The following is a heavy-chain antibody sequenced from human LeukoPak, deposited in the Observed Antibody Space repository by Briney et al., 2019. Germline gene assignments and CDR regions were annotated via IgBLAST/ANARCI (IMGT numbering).Heavy chain of an antibody. CDR1: GFTVSSNY. V-gene: IGHV3-66*04. CDR2: IYSGGST. D-gene: IGHD3-10*01. Sequence: PGGSLRLSCAASGFTVSSNYMSWVRQAPGKGLEWVSVIYSGGSTYYADSVKGRFTISRDNSKNTLYLQMNSLRAEDTAVYYCARHQGSHYYASGPDRALDIWGQGTMVTVSS. CDR3: ARHQGSHYYASGPDRALDI. J-gene: IGHJ3*02.